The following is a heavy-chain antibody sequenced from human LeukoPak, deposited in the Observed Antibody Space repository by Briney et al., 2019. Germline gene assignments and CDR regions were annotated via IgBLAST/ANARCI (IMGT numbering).Heavy chain of an antibody. CDR2: ISYDGSNK. Sequence: PGTSLRLSCAVSEFTFRSAVMLWVRQAPGKGLEWVAVISYDGSNKYYADSVKGRITISRDNSKNTLYLQMNSLRAEDTAVYYCARIRYSSSWYALDYWGQGTLVTVSS. J-gene: IGHJ4*02. D-gene: IGHD6-13*01. CDR1: EFTFRSAV. CDR3: ARIRYSSSWYALDY. V-gene: IGHV3-30-3*01.